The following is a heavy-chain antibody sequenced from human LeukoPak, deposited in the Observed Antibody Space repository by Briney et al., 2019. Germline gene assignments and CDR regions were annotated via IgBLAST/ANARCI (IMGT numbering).Heavy chain of an antibody. V-gene: IGHV4-59*08. CDR2: IYYSGST. CDR1: GGSISSYY. D-gene: IGHD2-15*01. J-gene: IGHJ6*03. Sequence: SETLSLTCTVSGGSISSYYWSWIRQPPGKGLEWIGYIYYSGSTNYNPSLKSRVTISVDTSKNQFSLKLSSVTAADTAVYYRARHVPLCSGGSCYYYYYYMDVWGKGTTVTVSS. CDR3: ARHVPLCSGGSCYYYYYYMDV.